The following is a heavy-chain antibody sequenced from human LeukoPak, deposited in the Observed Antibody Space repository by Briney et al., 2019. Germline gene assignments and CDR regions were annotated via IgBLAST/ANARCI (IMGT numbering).Heavy chain of an antibody. CDR1: GFTFSNAW. CDR2: IKSKTDGGTT. Sequence: GGSLRLSCAASGFTFSNAWMSWVRQAPGKGLGWVGRIKSKTDGGTTDYAAPVKGKFTISRDDSKNTLYLQMNSLKTEDTAVYYCTTDPVSTTVVTPDRPGTTNDYWGQGTLVTVSS. V-gene: IGHV3-15*01. J-gene: IGHJ4*02. CDR3: TTDPVSTTVVTPDRPGTTNDY. D-gene: IGHD4-23*01.